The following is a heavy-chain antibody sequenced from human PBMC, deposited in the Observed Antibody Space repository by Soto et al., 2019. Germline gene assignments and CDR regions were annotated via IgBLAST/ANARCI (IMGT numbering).Heavy chain of an antibody. CDR3: ARLVGGPSGYHRDG. CDR2: ISAYNGNT. V-gene: IGHV1-18*01. CDR1: GYTFTSYG. Sequence: ASVKVSCKASGYTFTSYGISWVREAPGQGLEWMGWISAYNGNTNYAQKLQGRVTMTTDTSTSTAYMELRRLRSDDTAVDYCARLVGGPSGYHRDGWGQGTKVTVS. D-gene: IGHD3-3*01. J-gene: IGHJ6*02.